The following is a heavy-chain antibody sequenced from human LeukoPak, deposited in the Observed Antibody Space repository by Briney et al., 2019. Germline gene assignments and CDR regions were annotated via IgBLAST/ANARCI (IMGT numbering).Heavy chain of an antibody. D-gene: IGHD3-22*01. Sequence: ASVKVSCKASGYTLTDYYMHWVRQAPGQGLEWMGRINPNSGGTNYAQKFQGRVTMTRDTSISTVYMELSRLRSDDTAVYYCARVGYYESSGYYEYWGQGTLVTLSS. CDR3: ARVGYYESSGYYEY. V-gene: IGHV1-2*06. CDR1: GYTLTDYY. J-gene: IGHJ4*02. CDR2: INPNSGGT.